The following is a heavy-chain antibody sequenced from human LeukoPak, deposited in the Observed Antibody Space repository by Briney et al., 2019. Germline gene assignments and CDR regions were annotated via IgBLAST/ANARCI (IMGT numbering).Heavy chain of an antibody. Sequence: GESLKISCKGSEYSFATYWIGWVRQMPGQGLEWMGIIFPGDSETRYSPSFQGQVTISADKSISTAYLQWSSLKASDTAIYYCASEYCSGGNCYFDYWGQGTLVTVSS. CDR2: IFPGDSET. CDR1: EYSFATYW. CDR3: ASEYCSGGNCYFDY. J-gene: IGHJ4*02. D-gene: IGHD2-15*01. V-gene: IGHV5-51*01.